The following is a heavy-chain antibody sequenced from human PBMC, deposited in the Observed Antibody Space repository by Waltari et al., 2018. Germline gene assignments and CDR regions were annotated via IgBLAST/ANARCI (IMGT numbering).Heavy chain of an antibody. D-gene: IGHD3-22*01. Sequence: QVQLQESGPGLVKPSETLSLTCTVSGGSINSYYWSWIRQPPGKGLEWIAYIYYSGSTNYHPSLESRVTISVDTSKNQFSLTLNSVTAADTAVYYCARSEPYYYDHSGPWYFDYWGQGTLVIVSS. J-gene: IGHJ4*02. V-gene: IGHV4-59*01. CDR2: IYYSGST. CDR3: ARSEPYYYDHSGPWYFDY. CDR1: GGSINSYY.